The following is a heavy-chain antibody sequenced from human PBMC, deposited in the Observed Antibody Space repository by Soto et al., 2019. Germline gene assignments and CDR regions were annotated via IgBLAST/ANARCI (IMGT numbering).Heavy chain of an antibody. D-gene: IGHD5-12*01. CDR2: INAGNGNT. Sequence: QVQLVQSGAEEKKPGASVKVSCKASGYTFTNYAMHWVRQAPGQRLEWMGWINAGNGNTKSSQKFQGRVTITRDTSASSAYMGLSSMSSEDAAFYYCARVSGYSLPDYWGQGTLVTVSS. V-gene: IGHV1-3*05. J-gene: IGHJ4*02. CDR3: ARVSGYSLPDY. CDR1: GYTFTNYA.